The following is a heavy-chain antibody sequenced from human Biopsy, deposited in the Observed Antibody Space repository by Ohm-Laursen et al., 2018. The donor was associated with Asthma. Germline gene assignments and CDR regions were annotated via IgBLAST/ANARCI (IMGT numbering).Heavy chain of an antibody. CDR2: IYYTGSD. CDR3: ARGPNYHGSGRAPIGMDV. D-gene: IGHD3-10*01. J-gene: IGHJ6*02. CDR1: GGSVGTGSYY. V-gene: IGHV4-61*01. Sequence: SETLSLTCLVSGGSVGTGSYYWSWIRQPPGKGLEWLGYIYYTGSDNYNPSPKSRVTISVDTSKNQFSLRLNSVTAADTAVYYCARGPNYHGSGRAPIGMDVWGQGTTVTVSS.